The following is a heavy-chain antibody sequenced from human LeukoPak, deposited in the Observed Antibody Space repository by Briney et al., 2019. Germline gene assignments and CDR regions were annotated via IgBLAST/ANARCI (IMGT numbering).Heavy chain of an antibody. D-gene: IGHD2-15*01. Sequence: ASVKVSCKASGYTFTSYGISWVRQAPGQGLEWMGWINPNSGGTNYAQKFQGRVTMTRDTSISTAYMEVSRLRYDDTAVYYCAKNAGRCSDGSCYSEMKCWGQGTLVTVSS. CDR1: GYTFTSYG. V-gene: IGHV1-2*02. J-gene: IGHJ4*02. CDR3: AKNAGRCSDGSCYSEMKC. CDR2: INPNSGGT.